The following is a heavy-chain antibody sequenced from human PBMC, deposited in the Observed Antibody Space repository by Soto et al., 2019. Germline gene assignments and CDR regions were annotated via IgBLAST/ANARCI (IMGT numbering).Heavy chain of an antibody. V-gene: IGHV4-59*01. CDR1: GGSISSYY. CDR3: ARAFFVLGTRSRACLFDY. D-gene: IGHD3-10*02. CDR2: IYYSGST. J-gene: IGHJ4*02. Sequence: SETLSLTCTVSGGSISSYYWSWIRQPPGKGLEWIGYIYYSGSTNYNPSLKSRVTISVDTSKNQFSLKLSSVTAADTAVYYCARAFFVLGTRSRACLFDYWGQGTLVNVSS.